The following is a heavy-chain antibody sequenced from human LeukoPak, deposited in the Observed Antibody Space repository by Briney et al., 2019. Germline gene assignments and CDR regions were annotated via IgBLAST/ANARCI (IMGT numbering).Heavy chain of an antibody. CDR2: INPSGGST. D-gene: IGHD3-10*01. V-gene: IGHV1-46*01. CDR1: GYTFTSYY. Sequence: ASVKVSCKASGYTFTSYYMHWVRQAPGQGLEWMGIINPSGGSTSYAQKLQGRVTMTTDTSTSTAYMELRSLRSDDTAVYCCARIMVRDYFDYWGQGTLVTVSS. J-gene: IGHJ4*02. CDR3: ARIMVRDYFDY.